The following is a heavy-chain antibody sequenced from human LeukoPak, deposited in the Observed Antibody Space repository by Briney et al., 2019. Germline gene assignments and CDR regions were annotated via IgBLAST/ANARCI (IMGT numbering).Heavy chain of an antibody. CDR3: ARVGALRLGIPLN. V-gene: IGHV4-30-4*08. D-gene: IGHD7-27*01. CDR1: GGSISSGDYY. Sequence: PSETLSLTCTVSGGSISSGDYYWSWIRQPPGKGLEWIGYIYYSGSTYYNPSLKSRVTISVDTSKNQFSLKPSSVTAADTAVYYCARVGALRLGIPLNWGQGTLVTVSS. J-gene: IGHJ4*02. CDR2: IYYSGST.